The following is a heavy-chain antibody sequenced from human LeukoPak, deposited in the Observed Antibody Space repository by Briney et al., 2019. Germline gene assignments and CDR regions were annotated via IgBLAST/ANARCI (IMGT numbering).Heavy chain of an antibody. CDR2: ISGRGDGT. J-gene: IGHJ6*03. Sequence: GGSLRLFCAASGFTFSSYAMSWVRQAPGKGLEWVSTISGRGDGTYYADSVKGRFTISRDNSKNTLYLQMNSLRAEDTAVYYCAKVNDFWSGYYYYYYMDVWGKGTTVTVSS. CDR3: AKVNDFWSGYYYYYYMDV. CDR1: GFTFSSYA. V-gene: IGHV3-23*01. D-gene: IGHD3-3*01.